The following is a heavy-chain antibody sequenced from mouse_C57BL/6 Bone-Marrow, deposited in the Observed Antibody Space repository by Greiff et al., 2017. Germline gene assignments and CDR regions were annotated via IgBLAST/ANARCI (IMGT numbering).Heavy chain of an antibody. CDR2: IDPANGNT. CDR3: ALGRLEGAY. V-gene: IGHV14-3*01. J-gene: IGHJ3*01. Sequence: VQLQQSVAELVRPGASVKLSCTASGFNIKNNYMHWVKQRPEQGLEWIGRIDPANGNTKYAPKFQGKATITADTASNTAYLQLSSLTSEDSAIYYCALGRLEGAYWGQGTLVTVSA. CDR1: GFNIKNNY. D-gene: IGHD1-1*01.